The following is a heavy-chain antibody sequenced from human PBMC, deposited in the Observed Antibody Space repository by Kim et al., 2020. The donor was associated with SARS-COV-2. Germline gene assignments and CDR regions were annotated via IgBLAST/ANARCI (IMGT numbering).Heavy chain of an antibody. D-gene: IGHD3-10*01. Sequence: ADSVKGRVTISRDNSKNTLYLQMNSLRAEDTAVYYCAKCGSGSYFSWFDPWGQGTLVTVSS. J-gene: IGHJ5*02. CDR3: AKCGSGSYFSWFDP. V-gene: IGHV3-30*02.